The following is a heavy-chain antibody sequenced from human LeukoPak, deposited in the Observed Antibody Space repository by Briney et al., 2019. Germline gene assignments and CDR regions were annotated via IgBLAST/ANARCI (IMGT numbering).Heavy chain of an antibody. J-gene: IGHJ5*02. V-gene: IGHV3-74*03. Sequence: GGTLRLSCAASGFTFSSYWMHWVRQAPGKGLVWISRINSVGSSTEYADSVKGRFTISRDTAKNSLYLQRNSLRAEDTAVYYCARVPAVAGPSNLRPWGQGTLVTVSS. D-gene: IGHD6-13*01. CDR2: INSVGSST. CDR1: GFTFSSYW. CDR3: ARVPAVAGPSNLRP.